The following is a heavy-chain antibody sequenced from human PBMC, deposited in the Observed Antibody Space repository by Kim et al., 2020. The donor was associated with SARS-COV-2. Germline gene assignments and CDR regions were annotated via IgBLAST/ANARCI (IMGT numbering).Heavy chain of an antibody. V-gene: IGHV3-21*01. CDR3: AREGRDGYLFDY. D-gene: IGHD5-12*01. J-gene: IGHJ4*02. CDR1: GFTFSSYS. CDR2: ISSSSSYI. Sequence: GGSLRLSCAASGFTFSSYSMNWVRQAPGKGLEWVSSISSSSSYIYYADSVKGRFTISRDNAKNSLYLQMNSLRAEDTAVYYCAREGRDGYLFDYWGQGTLVTVSS.